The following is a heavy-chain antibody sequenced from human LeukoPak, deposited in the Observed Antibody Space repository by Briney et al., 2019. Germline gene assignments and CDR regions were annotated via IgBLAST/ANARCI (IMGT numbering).Heavy chain of an antibody. J-gene: IGHJ6*03. V-gene: IGHV1-2*02. CDR1: GDTFTAYY. CDR3: ARPQIGDCSSTSCYTNYYYYYMDV. D-gene: IGHD2-2*02. CDR2: INPNSGGT. Sequence: ASVKVSCKASGDTFTAYYIHWVRQAPGQGLEWMGWINPNSGGTNYAQKFQGRVTMTRDTSISTAYMELSRLRSDDTAVYYCARPQIGDCSSTSCYTNYYYYYMDVWGKGTTVTVSS.